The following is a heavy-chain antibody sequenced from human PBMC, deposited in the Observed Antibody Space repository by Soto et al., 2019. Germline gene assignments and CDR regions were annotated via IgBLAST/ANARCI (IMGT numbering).Heavy chain of an antibody. J-gene: IGHJ6*03. CDR1: GGSISSYY. Sequence: QVQLQESGPGLVKPSETLSLTCTVSGGSISSYYWSWIRQPPGKGLEWIGYIYYSGSTNYHPSLKSRVTISVDTSKNQFSLKLSSVTAADTAVYYCARDKTLSYVDVWGKGTTVTVSS. CDR3: ARDKTLSYVDV. V-gene: IGHV4-59*01. CDR2: IYYSGST.